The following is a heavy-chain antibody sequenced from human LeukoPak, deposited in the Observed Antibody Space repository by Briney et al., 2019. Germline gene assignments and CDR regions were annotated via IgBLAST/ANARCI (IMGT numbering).Heavy chain of an antibody. CDR1: GDSISGNY. CDR3: ARELYDYVWGSYRSLGAFDI. D-gene: IGHD3-16*02. CDR2: IYYSGST. Sequence: KASETLSLTCTVSGDSISGNYWTWIRQPPGKGLEWIGYIYYSGSTNYNPSLKSRVTISVDTSKNQFSLKLSSVTAADTAVYYCARELYDYVWGSYRSLGAFDIWGQGTMVTVSS. J-gene: IGHJ3*02. V-gene: IGHV4-59*01.